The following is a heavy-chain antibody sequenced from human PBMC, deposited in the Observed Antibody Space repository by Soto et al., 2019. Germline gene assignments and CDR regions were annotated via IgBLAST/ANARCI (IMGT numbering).Heavy chain of an antibody. CDR1: SSTFTSYG. CDR2: ISAYNGNT. J-gene: IGHJ6*03. CDR3: AREKLYSYYLDV. V-gene: IGHV1-18*01. Sequence: ASAKVCCKASSSTFTSYGISWVRQAPGQGLEWMGWISAYNGNTNYAQKLQGRVTMTTDTSTSTAYMELRSLRSDDTAVYYCAREKLYSYYLDVWGKGTTVTVSS.